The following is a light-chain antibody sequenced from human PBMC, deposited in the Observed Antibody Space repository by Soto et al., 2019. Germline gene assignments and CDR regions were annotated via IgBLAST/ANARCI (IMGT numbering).Light chain of an antibody. CDR1: RSDVAGYND. V-gene: IGLV2-14*01. J-gene: IGLJ2*01. CDR2: DVS. CDR3: SSYTSSSTPVV. Sequence: QSALTQPASVSGSPGQSITISCTGTRSDVAGYNDVSWYQQHPGKAPKLMIYDVSNRPSGVSNRFSGSKSGNTASLTIYGLQAEDQADYYCSSYTSSSTPVVFGGGTKLTVL.